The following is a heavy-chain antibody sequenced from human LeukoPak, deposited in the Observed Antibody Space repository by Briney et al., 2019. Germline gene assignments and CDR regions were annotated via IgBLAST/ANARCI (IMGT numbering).Heavy chain of an antibody. Sequence: GGSLRLSCAASGFTFSIYTMHWVRQTPGKGLEWVALISYDGSTTYYADSVEGRFTISRDNSKNTLFLQMNSLKAEDTAVYFCARREVITLLDSWGQGTLVTVSS. CDR2: ISYDGSTT. J-gene: IGHJ4*02. CDR3: ARREVITLLDS. CDR1: GFTFSIYT. V-gene: IGHV3-30-3*01. D-gene: IGHD2-21*01.